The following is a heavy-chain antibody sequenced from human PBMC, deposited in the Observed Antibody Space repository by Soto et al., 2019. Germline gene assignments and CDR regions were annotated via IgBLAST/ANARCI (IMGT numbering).Heavy chain of an antibody. CDR1: ILPFSSYA. J-gene: IGHJ4*02. Sequence: QVQLVESGGGVVQPGRSLRLSCAASILPFSSYAMHWVRQAPGKGREWVADMSNEGNNKYDADSVRGRFTISRDNSKNMLHLQMNSLRPEDTAEYYCARDPVSTVTRGTFDYWGQGTLVPVSS. CDR3: ARDPVSTVTRGTFDY. V-gene: IGHV3-30-3*01. D-gene: IGHD1-1*01. CDR2: MSNEGNNK.